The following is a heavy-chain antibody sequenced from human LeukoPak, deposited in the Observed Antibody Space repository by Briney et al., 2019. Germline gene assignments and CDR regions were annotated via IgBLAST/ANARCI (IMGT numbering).Heavy chain of an antibody. V-gene: IGHV3-30*03. CDR1: GFTFSSYG. CDR3: ARARGIRLRLGELSYDY. CDR2: ISYDGSNK. D-gene: IGHD3-16*02. J-gene: IGHJ4*02. Sequence: PGRSLRLSCAASGFTFSSYGMHWVRQAPGKGLEWVAVISYDGSNKYYADSVKGRFTISRDNSKNTLYLQMNSLRAEDTAVYYCARARGIRLRLGELSYDYWGQGTLVTVSS.